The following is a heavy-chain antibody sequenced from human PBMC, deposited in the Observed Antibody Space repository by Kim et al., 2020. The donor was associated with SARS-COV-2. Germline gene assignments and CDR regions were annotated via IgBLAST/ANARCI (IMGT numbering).Heavy chain of an antibody. D-gene: IGHD6-13*01. CDR3: ARGGYVGQPLGY. J-gene: IGHJ4*02. V-gene: IGHV4-59*01. Sequence: SETLSLTCTVSGGSISSYYWSWIRQPPGKGLEWIGYIYYSGSTNYNPSLKSRVTISVDTSKNQFSLKLSSVTAADTAVYYCARGGYVGQPLGYWGQGTLVTVSS. CDR2: IYYSGST. CDR1: GGSISSYY.